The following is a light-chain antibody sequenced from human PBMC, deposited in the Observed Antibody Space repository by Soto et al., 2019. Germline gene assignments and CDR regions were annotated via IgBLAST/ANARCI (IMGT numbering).Light chain of an antibody. CDR1: ETVNSNY. Sequence: DIVLTQSPGTRSLSPGERATLSCRASETVNSNYLAWYQQKRGQAPRLLIYGASRRATGIPDRFSGSGSGTDFTLTITRLEPEDFAVYYCQQYGSSRTFGQGTKVDIK. V-gene: IGKV3-20*01. CDR3: QQYGSSRT. CDR2: GAS. J-gene: IGKJ1*01.